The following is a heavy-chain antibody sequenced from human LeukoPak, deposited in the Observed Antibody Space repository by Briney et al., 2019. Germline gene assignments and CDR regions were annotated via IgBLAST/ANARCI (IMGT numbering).Heavy chain of an antibody. CDR1: GFTFSAYW. Sequence: GGSLKLSCAASGFTFSAYWMHWVRQAPGKGLEWVARIINDGRKTNYADSVKGRFTISRDNSKNILYLQMSSLRPEDTAVYFCARDRMTGDGKPAGGGLFDRWGEGTLVTVCS. CDR3: ARDRMTGDGKPAGGGLFDR. J-gene: IGHJ5*02. CDR2: IINDGRKT. V-gene: IGHV3-74*01. D-gene: IGHD7-27*01.